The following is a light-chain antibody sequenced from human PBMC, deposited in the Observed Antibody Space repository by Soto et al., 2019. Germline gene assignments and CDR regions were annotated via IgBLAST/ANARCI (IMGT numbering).Light chain of an antibody. CDR1: ASDIGGYNY. CDR2: EVN. J-gene: IGLJ1*01. Sequence: QSVLTQPASVSGSPGQSITISCTGTASDIGGYNYVSWYQQYPDKAPKLIIFEVNNRPSGVSNRFSGSKSGNTASLTISGLQAEDESHYYCSSYRSGSSPGVFGTGTKVTVL. CDR3: SSYRSGSSPGV. V-gene: IGLV2-14*01.